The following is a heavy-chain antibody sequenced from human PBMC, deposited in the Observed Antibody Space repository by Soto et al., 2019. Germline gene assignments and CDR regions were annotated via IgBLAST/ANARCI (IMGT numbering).Heavy chain of an antibody. J-gene: IGHJ4*02. Sequence: ASVKVSCKASGYTLTSYAMHWVRQAPGQRLEWMGWINDGNGNTKYSQKFQGRVTITRDTSASTAYMELSSLRSEDTAVYYCARSIVVVTALDYWGQGTLVTVSS. CDR1: GYTLTSYA. CDR3: ARSIVVVTALDY. V-gene: IGHV1-3*01. D-gene: IGHD2-21*02. CDR2: INDGNGNT.